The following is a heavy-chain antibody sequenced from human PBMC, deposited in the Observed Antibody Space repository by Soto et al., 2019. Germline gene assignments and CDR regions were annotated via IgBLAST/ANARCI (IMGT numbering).Heavy chain of an antibody. J-gene: IGHJ4*02. D-gene: IGHD1-26*01. CDR2: ISSSSSYI. V-gene: IGHV3-21*01. CDR1: GLTFSSYS. CDR3: ARDHGEKWEGQDY. Sequence: LSLSRSASGLTFSSYSMDWVRQAPGKGLEGGSSISSSSSYIYYADSVKGRFTISRDNAKNSLYVQMNSLRAEDTAVYYCARDHGEKWEGQDYVGQGARVTISS.